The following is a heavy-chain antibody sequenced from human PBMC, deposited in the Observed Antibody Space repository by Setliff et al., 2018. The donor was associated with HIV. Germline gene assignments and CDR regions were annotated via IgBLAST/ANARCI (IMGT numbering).Heavy chain of an antibody. D-gene: IGHD3-10*01. CDR3: ARLPSLLWFGELNYSFDY. CDR2: IYPADSDT. V-gene: IGHV5-51*03. Sequence: PGKSLKISCKGSGYNFTSFWIAWVRQMPGKGLEWMGIIYPADSDTRYSPSFQGQVTISADKSISTAFLQWRSLKASDTAIYYCARLPSLLWFGELNYSFDYWGQGTLVTVSS. CDR1: GYNFTSFW. J-gene: IGHJ4*02.